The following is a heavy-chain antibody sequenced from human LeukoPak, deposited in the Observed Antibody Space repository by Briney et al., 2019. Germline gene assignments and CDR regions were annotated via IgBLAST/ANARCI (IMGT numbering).Heavy chain of an antibody. Sequence: ASVKVSCKASGYTFTSYDINWVRQATGQGLGWMGWMNPNSGNTGYAQKFQGRVTITRNTSISTAYMELSSLRSEDTAVYYCATVWFGESLAFDYWGQGTLVTVSS. J-gene: IGHJ4*02. D-gene: IGHD3-10*01. CDR3: ATVWFGESLAFDY. V-gene: IGHV1-8*03. CDR1: GYTFTSYD. CDR2: MNPNSGNT.